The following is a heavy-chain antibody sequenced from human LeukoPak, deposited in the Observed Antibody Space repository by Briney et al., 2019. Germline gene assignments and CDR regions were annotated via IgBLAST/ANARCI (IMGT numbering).Heavy chain of an antibody. Sequence: GGSLRLSCEASGFTFGTFWMSWVRQAPGKELEWVANIKQGGSEKNYVDSVKGRFTIVRDDAKNSLYLQMNSLRAEDTAVYFCARDKGGMVPFDYWGQGTLVTVSS. J-gene: IGHJ4*02. V-gene: IGHV3-7*01. D-gene: IGHD3-10*01. CDR2: IKQGGSEK. CDR1: GFTFGTFW. CDR3: ARDKGGMVPFDY.